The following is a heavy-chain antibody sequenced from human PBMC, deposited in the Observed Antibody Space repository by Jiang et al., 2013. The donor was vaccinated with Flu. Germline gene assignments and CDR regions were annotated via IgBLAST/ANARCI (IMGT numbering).Heavy chain of an antibody. Sequence: PGGSLRLSCAASGFTFSSHWMHWVRHTPGKGLEWVLRIHSDGSITSYADSVRGRFTVSRDNAKSTLEVQMNSLRVEDTAVYYCARGTSGAFDVWGPGTMVTVSS. J-gene: IGHJ3*01. CDR3: ARGTSGAFDV. CDR1: GFTFSSHW. V-gene: IGHV3-74*01. CDR2: IHSDGSIT.